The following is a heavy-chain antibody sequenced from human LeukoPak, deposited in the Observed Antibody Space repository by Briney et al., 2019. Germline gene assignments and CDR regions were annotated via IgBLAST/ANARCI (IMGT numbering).Heavy chain of an antibody. CDR2: IWYDGSNK. J-gene: IGHJ4*02. CDR1: GFTFSSYG. CDR3: ARQYDILTGYYRTSYFDY. D-gene: IGHD3-9*01. Sequence: HPGRSLRLSCAASGFTFSSYGMHWVRQAPGKGLEWVAVIWYDGSNKYYADSVKGRFTISRDNSKNTLYLQMNSLRAEDTAVYYCARQYDILTGYYRTSYFDYWGQGPLVTVSS. V-gene: IGHV3-33*01.